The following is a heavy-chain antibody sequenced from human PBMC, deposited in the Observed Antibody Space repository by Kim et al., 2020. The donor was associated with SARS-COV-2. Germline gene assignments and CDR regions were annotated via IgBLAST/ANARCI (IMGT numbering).Heavy chain of an antibody. CDR3: ARGQSYDSSGYYYA. J-gene: IGHJ5*02. Sequence: GGSLRLSCAASGFTFSSYEMNWVRQAPGKGLEWVSYISSSGSTIYYADSVKGRFTISRDNAKNSLYLQMNSLRAEDTAVYYCARGQSYDSSGYYYAWGQGTLVTVSS. D-gene: IGHD3-22*01. V-gene: IGHV3-48*03. CDR1: GFTFSSYE. CDR2: ISSSGSTI.